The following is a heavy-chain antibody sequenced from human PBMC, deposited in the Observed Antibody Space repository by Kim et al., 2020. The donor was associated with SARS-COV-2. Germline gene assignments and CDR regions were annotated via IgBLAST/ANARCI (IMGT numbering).Heavy chain of an antibody. CDR3: TVDRAHGADY. J-gene: IGHJ4*01. CDR1: GLTFNTDG. Sequence: GGSLRLSCAASGLTFNTDGMGWVRQAPGKGLEWVAGISCGGGGMVYLESVKGRFTISRDGSKNAVYLQMNSLRAEDMAVYYCTVDRAHGADYCGHGT. CDR2: ISCGGGGM. V-gene: IGHV3-23*01.